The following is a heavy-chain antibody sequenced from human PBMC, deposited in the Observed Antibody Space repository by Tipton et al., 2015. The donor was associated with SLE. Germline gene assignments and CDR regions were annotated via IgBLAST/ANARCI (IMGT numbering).Heavy chain of an antibody. D-gene: IGHD3-9*01. V-gene: IGHV4-30-2*06. J-gene: IGHJ6*03. CDR1: GISISSAGYS. CDR3: ARGGILTGYYPNMDV. CDR2: MYNTGST. Sequence: TLSLTCTVSGISISSAGYSWSWIRQSPGKGLEWIGYMYNTGSTSYNPSLKSRVTISVDTSKNQFSLKLSSVTAADTAVYYCARGGILTGYYPNMDVWGKGTTVTVSS.